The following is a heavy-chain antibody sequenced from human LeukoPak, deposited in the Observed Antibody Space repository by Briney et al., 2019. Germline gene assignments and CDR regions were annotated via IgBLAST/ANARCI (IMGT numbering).Heavy chain of an antibody. CDR1: GYTFTGYY. CDR2: INPNSGGT. D-gene: IGHD4-11*01. V-gene: IGHV1-2*02. CDR3: AREGANDDYSNYYFDY. J-gene: IGHJ4*02. Sequence: ASVKVSCKASGYTFTGYYMHWVRQAPGQGLEWMGWINPNSGGTNYAQKFQGRVTMTRDTSISTAYMELSSLRSDDTAVYHCAREGANDDYSNYYFDYWGQGTLVAVSS.